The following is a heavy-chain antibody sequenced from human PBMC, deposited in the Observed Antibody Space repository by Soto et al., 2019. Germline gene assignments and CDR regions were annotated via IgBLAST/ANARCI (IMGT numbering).Heavy chain of an antibody. Sequence: PGGSLRLSCAASGFTFSSYAMHWVRQAPGKGLEWVAVISYDGSNKYYADSVKGRFTIPRDNSKNTLYLQMNSLRAEDTAVYYCARDGPWDADAGTDDYGMDVWGQGNTVTVSS. CDR2: ISYDGSNK. CDR1: GFTFSSYA. J-gene: IGHJ6*02. D-gene: IGHD6-13*01. CDR3: ARDGPWDADAGTDDYGMDV. V-gene: IGHV3-30-3*01.